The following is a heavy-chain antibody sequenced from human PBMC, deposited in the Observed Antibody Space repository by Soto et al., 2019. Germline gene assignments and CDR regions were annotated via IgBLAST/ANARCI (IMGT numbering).Heavy chain of an antibody. CDR3: ASTIFGVVIRYGMDV. CDR1: VFTFISYW. Sequence: PGGSLRLSCAASVFTFISYWMSWVRQAPGKGLEWVANIKQDGSEKYYVDSVKGRFTISRDNAKNSLYLQMNSLRAEDTAVYYCASTIFGVVIRYGMDVWGQGTTVTVSS. CDR2: IKQDGSEK. D-gene: IGHD3-3*01. J-gene: IGHJ6*02. V-gene: IGHV3-7*01.